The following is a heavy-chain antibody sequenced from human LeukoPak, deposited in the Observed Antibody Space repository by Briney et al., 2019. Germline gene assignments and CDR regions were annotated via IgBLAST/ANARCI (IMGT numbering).Heavy chain of an antibody. CDR3: ARDAYPKPIEGAGDGGAEYFHH. J-gene: IGHJ1*01. CDR2: ISTSGSIE. V-gene: IGHV3-11*01. D-gene: IGHD6-19*01. Sequence: GGSLRLSCVASGFTFRDYYMSWIRQAPGKGLEWVSYISTSGSIEYYADSVKGRFTISRDNAKNSLYLQMSSLRAEDTAVYYCARDAYPKPIEGAGDGGAEYFHHWGQGTLVIVSS. CDR1: GFTFRDYY.